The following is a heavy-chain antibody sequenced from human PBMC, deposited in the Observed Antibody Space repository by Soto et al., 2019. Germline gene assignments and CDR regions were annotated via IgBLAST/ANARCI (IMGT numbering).Heavy chain of an antibody. CDR1: GYSFTSYW. V-gene: IGHV5-51*01. Sequence: GESLKISCKGSGYSFTSYWIGWVRQMPGKGLEWMGIIYPGDSDTRYSPSFQGQVTISADKSISTAYLQWSSLKASDTAMYYCARLSGYYGSGTGRYYYYGMEVWGQGTTVTVSS. CDR2: IYPGDSDT. CDR3: ARLSGYYGSGTGRYYYYGMEV. J-gene: IGHJ6*02. D-gene: IGHD3-10*01.